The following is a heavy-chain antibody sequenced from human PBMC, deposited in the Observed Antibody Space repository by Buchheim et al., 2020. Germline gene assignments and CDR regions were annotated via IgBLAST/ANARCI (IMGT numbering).Heavy chain of an antibody. D-gene: IGHD5/OR15-5a*01. CDR1: GFTFSSYA. CDR3: ARVSTIPGDYGMDV. V-gene: IGHV3-30*04. Sequence: QVQLVESGGGVVQPGRSLRLSCAASGFTFSSYAMHWVRQAPGKGLEWVAVISYDGGNKYYADSVKGRFTISRDNSKNTLYLQMNSLRAEDTAVYYCARVSTIPGDYGMDVWGQGTT. J-gene: IGHJ6*02. CDR2: ISYDGGNK.